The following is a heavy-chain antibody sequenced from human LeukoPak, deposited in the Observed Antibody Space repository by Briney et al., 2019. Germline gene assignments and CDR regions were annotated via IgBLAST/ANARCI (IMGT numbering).Heavy chain of an antibody. J-gene: IGHJ5*02. CDR2: IYNSGGT. D-gene: IGHD6-13*01. CDR1: GGSISSSTYY. Sequence: SETLSLTCSVSGGSISSSTYYWGWIRQPPGKGLEWIGNIYNSGGTYYNPYLKSRVTISVDTSKNQFSLKLSSVTAADTAVYYCARQAYSSNLGWFDPWGQGTLVTVSS. V-gene: IGHV4-39*01. CDR3: ARQAYSSNLGWFDP.